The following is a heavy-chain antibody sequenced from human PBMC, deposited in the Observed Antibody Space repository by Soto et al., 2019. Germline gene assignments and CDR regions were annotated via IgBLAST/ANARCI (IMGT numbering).Heavy chain of an antibody. CDR2: IYYSGST. D-gene: IGHD3-3*01. CDR3: ARVQYDFWSVYPDY. J-gene: IGHJ4*02. V-gene: IGHV4-59*01. CDR1: GGSISSYY. Sequence: QVQLQESGPGLVKPSETLSLTCTVSGGSISSYYWSWIRQPPGKGLEWIGYIYYSGSTNYNPSLKSRVTISVDTSKNQFSLKLSSVTAADTAVYYCARVQYDFWSVYPDYWGQGTLVTVSS.